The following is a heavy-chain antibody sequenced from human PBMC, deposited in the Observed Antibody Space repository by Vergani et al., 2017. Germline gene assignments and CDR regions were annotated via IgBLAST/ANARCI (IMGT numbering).Heavy chain of an antibody. CDR2: IFQSGSP. V-gene: IGHV4-30-2*01. CDR3: VRRNFVFRETDYFDS. CDR1: GGSISSGAFS. Sequence: QLQLQESGSGLVKPSETLSLNCAASGGSISSGAFSWGWIRQPPGRGRQWIGHIFQSGSPDYNASLKSRVNISLDKSKNHFSLSLSSVTAADTAVYCCVRRNFVFRETDYFDSWGQGILVTVSS. J-gene: IGHJ4*02. D-gene: IGHD3-10*01.